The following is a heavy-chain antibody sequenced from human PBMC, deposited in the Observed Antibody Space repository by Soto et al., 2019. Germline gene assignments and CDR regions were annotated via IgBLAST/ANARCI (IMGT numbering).Heavy chain of an antibody. CDR3: ARDKDRGEQQLVLSGY. CDR1: GFTFSSYA. Sequence: QVQLVESGGGVVQPGRSLRLSCAASGFTFSSYAMHWVRQAPGKGLEWVAVISYDGSNKYYADSVKGRFTISRDNSKNTLDLQMNSLRAEDTAVYYCARDKDRGEQQLVLSGYWGQGTLVTVSS. V-gene: IGHV3-30-3*01. J-gene: IGHJ4*02. D-gene: IGHD6-13*01. CDR2: ISYDGSNK.